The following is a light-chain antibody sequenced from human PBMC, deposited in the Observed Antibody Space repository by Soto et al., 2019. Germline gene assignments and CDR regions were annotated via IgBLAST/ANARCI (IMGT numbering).Light chain of an antibody. J-gene: IGKJ3*01. Sequence: EIVLTQSPGTLSLSPGERATLACRTSQTINSNYLAWYQQKVGQAPRLLIHGASSRATGIPDRFSGSGSGTDFTLTISKLEPEDFAVYYCQHYGDSPRFTFGPGTKVDI. CDR1: QTINSNY. CDR3: QHYGDSPRFT. CDR2: GAS. V-gene: IGKV3-20*01.